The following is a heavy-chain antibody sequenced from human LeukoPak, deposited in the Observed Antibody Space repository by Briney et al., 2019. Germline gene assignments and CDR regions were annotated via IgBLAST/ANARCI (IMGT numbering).Heavy chain of an antibody. CDR1: GFTFSSYE. Sequence: GGSLRLSCAASGFTFSSYEMNWVRQAPGKGLEWVSYISSSGSTIYYADSVKGRFTISRDNAKNSLYPQMNSLRAEDTAVYYCAREPGFCTNGVCYTRAVDYWGQGTLVTVSS. D-gene: IGHD2-8*01. J-gene: IGHJ4*02. CDR2: ISSSGSTI. CDR3: AREPGFCTNGVCYTRAVDY. V-gene: IGHV3-48*03.